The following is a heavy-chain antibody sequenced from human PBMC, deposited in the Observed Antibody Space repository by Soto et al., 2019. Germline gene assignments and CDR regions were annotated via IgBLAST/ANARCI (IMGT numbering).Heavy chain of an antibody. J-gene: IGHJ2*01. CDR2: ISGSGIST. V-gene: IGHV3-23*01. Sequence: DVQLLESGGGLVQPGGSLRLSCAASGFTFRSYAMSWVRQAPGKGLEWVSGISGSGISTHYADSVKGRFTASRDNSKNPLYLQMTSLRAEDTAVYNCAKEPVGPDWYFDLWGRGTLVTVSS. CDR1: GFTFRSYA. CDR3: AKEPVGPDWYFDL.